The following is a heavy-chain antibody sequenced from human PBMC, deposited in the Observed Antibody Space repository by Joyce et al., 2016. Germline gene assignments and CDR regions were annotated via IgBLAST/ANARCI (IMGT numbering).Heavy chain of an antibody. CDR1: GGSSSSADYY. Sequence: QVQLQESGPGLVKPSQTLSLTCTVSGGSSSSADYYWSWIRQPPGKGLECIGYIYYSGSTYYNPALKSRVTIAIDTSKNQFSLKLSSVTAADTAVYYCARDGVTPRSRGAFDIWGQGTMVTVSS. D-gene: IGHD3-3*01. J-gene: IGHJ3*02. CDR3: ARDGVTPRSRGAFDI. V-gene: IGHV4-30-4*01. CDR2: IYYSGST.